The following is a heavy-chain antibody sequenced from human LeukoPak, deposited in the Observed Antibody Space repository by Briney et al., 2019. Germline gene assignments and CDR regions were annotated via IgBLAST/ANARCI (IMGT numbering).Heavy chain of an antibody. CDR2: IYSGGST. Sequence: GGSLRLSCAASGFTVSSNYMSWVRQAPGKGLEWVSVIYSGGSTYYADSVKGRVTISRDNSKNTLYLQMNSLRAEDTAVYYCARPLTYYYDSSGYYNDYWGQGTLVTVSS. CDR3: ARPLTYYYDSSGYYNDY. CDR1: GFTVSSNY. V-gene: IGHV3-66*04. J-gene: IGHJ4*02. D-gene: IGHD3-22*01.